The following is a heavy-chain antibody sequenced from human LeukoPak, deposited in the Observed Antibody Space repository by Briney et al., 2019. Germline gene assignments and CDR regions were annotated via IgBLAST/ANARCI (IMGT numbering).Heavy chain of an antibody. V-gene: IGHV4-59*08. CDR2: IYYSGST. J-gene: IGHJ4*02. CDR1: RGSISSHY. Sequence: SETLSLTCSVSRGSISSHYWTWIRQPPGKGLEWIGYIYYSGSTNYNPSLKRRVTISIDTSKNQFSLKLSSVTAADTAVYYCASFDDRLPRDYWGQGTLVTVSS. D-gene: IGHD3-9*01. CDR3: ASFDDRLPRDY.